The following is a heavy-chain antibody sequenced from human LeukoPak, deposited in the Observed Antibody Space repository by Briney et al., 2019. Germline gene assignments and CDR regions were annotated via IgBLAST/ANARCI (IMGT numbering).Heavy chain of an antibody. D-gene: IGHD3-22*01. CDR1: GYTFTSYY. CDR2: INPSGGST. J-gene: IGHJ4*02. CDR3: ARAYYDSSGYYYSGDLFDY. Sequence: ASVKVSCKASGYTFTSYYMHWVRQAPGQGLEWMGIINPSGGSTSYAQKFQGRVTMTRDTSTSTAYMELRSLRSDDTAVYYCARAYYDSSGYYYSGDLFDYWGQGTLVTVSS. V-gene: IGHV1-46*01.